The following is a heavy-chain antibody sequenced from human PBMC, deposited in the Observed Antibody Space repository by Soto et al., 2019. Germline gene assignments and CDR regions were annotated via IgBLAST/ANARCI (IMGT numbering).Heavy chain of an antibody. J-gene: IGHJ6*02. Sequence: ASVKVSCKASGGTFSSYAISWVRQAPGQGLEWMGGIIPIFGTANYAQKFQGRVTITADESTSTAYMELSSLRSEDTAVYYCGRDLKMIVGAPYGMDVWGQGTTVTVSS. CDR1: GGTFSSYA. D-gene: IGHD1-26*01. CDR3: GRDLKMIVGAPYGMDV. CDR2: IIPIFGTA. V-gene: IGHV1-69*13.